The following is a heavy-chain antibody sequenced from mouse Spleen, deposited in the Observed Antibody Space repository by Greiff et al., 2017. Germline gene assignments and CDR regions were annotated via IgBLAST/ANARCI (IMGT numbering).Heavy chain of an antibody. D-gene: IGHD1-2*01. CDR3: ARERVHYYGFFDY. Sequence: DVMLVESGPGLVKPSQTVFLTCTVTGISITTGNYRWSWIRQFPGNKLEWIGYIYYSGTITYNPSLTSRTTITRDTPKNQFFLEMNSLTAEDTATYYCARERVHYYGFFDYWGQGTTLTVSS. CDR1: GISITTGNYR. CDR2: IYYSGTI. V-gene: IGHV3-5*01. J-gene: IGHJ2*01.